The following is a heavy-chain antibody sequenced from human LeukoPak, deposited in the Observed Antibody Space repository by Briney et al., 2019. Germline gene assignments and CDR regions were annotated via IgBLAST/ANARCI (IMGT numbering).Heavy chain of an antibody. CDR2: ITSDGSST. D-gene: IGHD4-23*01. V-gene: IGHV3-74*01. J-gene: IGHJ4*02. CDR3: ARHLTYGGWNS. Sequence: PGGSLRVSCAASGFTFSTYWMQWVRQAPGKGLVWVSRITSDGSSTSYADSVKGRFTISRDNAKNTLYLQMNSLRADDTAVYFCARHLTYGGWNSWGQGTLVTVSS. CDR1: GFTFSTYW.